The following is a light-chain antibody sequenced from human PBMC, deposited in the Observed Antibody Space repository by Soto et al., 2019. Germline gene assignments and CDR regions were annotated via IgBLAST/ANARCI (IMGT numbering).Light chain of an antibody. CDR2: WAS. CDR3: QHYYSAPRT. Sequence: DIVLTQSPGSLAVSLGERATINCKSSQSLLYRSNNKNYLAWYQQKPGQPLKLLISWASTRESGVPDRFSGSGSGADFTHTISRLQDEDVGVYYCQHYYSAPRTLRQGTKVDIK. V-gene: IGKV4-1*01. J-gene: IGKJ1*01. CDR1: QSLLYRSNNKNY.